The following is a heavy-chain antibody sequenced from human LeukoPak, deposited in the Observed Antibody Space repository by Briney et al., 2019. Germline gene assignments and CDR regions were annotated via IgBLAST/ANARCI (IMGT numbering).Heavy chain of an antibody. CDR1: GYTFSNFY. D-gene: IGHD3-22*01. Sequence: ASVKVSCKASGYTFSNFYMNWVRQASGQGLEWMGILNPSGGSTRYAQKFQGRVTMTRDTSTSTVYMELSSLRSEDTAVYYCARGSSSGAYYFDYWGQGALVTVSS. CDR2: LNPSGGST. V-gene: IGHV1-46*01. J-gene: IGHJ4*02. CDR3: ARGSSSGAYYFDY.